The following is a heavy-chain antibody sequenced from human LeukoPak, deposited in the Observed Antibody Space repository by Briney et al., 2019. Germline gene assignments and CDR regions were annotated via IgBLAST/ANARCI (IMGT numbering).Heavy chain of an antibody. D-gene: IGHD1-7*01. Sequence: SETLSLTCTVSGYSISSGYYWGWIRQPPGKGLEWIGNIYHSGSTYYNPSLKSRVTISVDTSKNQFSLKLTSVTATDTAVYYCARTKKRTKNYYYYMDVWGKGTTVTVSS. CDR1: GYSISSGYY. CDR3: ARTKKRTKNYYYYMDV. CDR2: IYHSGST. J-gene: IGHJ6*03. V-gene: IGHV4-38-2*02.